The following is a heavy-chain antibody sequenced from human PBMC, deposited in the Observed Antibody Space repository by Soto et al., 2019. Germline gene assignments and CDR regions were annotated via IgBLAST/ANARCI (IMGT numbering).Heavy chain of an antibody. V-gene: IGHV1-18*01. Sequence: ASVKVSCKASGYTFTNYGFSWVRQAPGQGLEWMGWISGYNGNTKYAEKLQGRVTMTTDTSTSTAHMELRSLRSDDTAVYYCAREGQAPYYYYGMDVWG. CDR1: GYTFTNYG. J-gene: IGHJ6*02. CDR2: ISGYNGNT. CDR3: AREGQAPYYYYGMDV.